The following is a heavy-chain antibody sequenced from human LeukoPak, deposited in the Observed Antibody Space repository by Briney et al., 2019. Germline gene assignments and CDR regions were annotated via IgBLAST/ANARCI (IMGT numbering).Heavy chain of an antibody. CDR3: TRNQGYCTGGGCYIDY. CDR2: IRYDGTNK. CDR1: GFTFASYG. J-gene: IGHJ4*02. Sequence: PGGSRRLSCAASGFTFASYGMHWVRHAPGKGLDWVALIRYDGTNKYYTDSVKGRFTIYKDNSKNTLYLQMNSLRAEDTAVYYCTRNQGYCTGGGCYIDYWGQGTLVTVSS. V-gene: IGHV3-30*02. D-gene: IGHD2-8*02.